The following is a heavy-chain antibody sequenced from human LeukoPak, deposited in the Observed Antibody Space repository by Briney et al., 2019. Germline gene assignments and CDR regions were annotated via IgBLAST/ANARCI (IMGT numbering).Heavy chain of an antibody. D-gene: IGHD6-19*01. CDR2: ISSSSSTI. V-gene: IGHV3-48*01. CDR3: AKDGYSSGWSPYYFDY. CDR1: GFTFSSYS. Sequence: GGSLRLSCAASGFTFSSYSMNWVRQAPGKGLEWVSYISSSSSTIYYADSVKGRFTISRDNSKNTLYLQMNSLRAEDTAVYYCAKDGYSSGWSPYYFDYWGQGTLVTVSS. J-gene: IGHJ4*02.